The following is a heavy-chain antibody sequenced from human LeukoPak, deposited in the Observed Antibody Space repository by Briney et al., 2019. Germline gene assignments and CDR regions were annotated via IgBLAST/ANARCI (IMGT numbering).Heavy chain of an antibody. CDR2: ISGPGSST. Sequence: QAGGSLRLSCAASGFTFSNYAMSWVRQAPGKGLEWVSTISGPGSSTYSADSVKGRFTISRDNSKNTLYLQMNSLRAEDTAVYYCAKDFFGGSYRYIGYFDYWGQGTLVTVSS. CDR1: GFTFSNYA. V-gene: IGHV3-23*01. CDR3: AKDFFGGSYRYIGYFDY. D-gene: IGHD3-16*02. J-gene: IGHJ4*02.